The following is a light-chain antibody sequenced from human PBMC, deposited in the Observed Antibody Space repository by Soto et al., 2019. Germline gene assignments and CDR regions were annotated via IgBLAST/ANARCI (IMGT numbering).Light chain of an antibody. CDR2: EVS. V-gene: IGLV2-14*01. CDR3: SSYTSTSTPYV. J-gene: IGLJ1*01. CDR1: SNDVGVYNY. Sequence: QSVLTQPASVSGSPGQSITISCTGTSNDVGVYNYVSWYQHHSGKAPKLIIYEVSNRLSGVSDRFSGSKSGKTASLTISGLQAEDEADYYCSSYTSTSTPYVFGSGTKVTVL.